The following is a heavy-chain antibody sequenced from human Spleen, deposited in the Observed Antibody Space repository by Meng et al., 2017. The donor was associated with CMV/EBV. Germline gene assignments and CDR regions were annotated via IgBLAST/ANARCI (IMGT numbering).Heavy chain of an antibody. CDR2: ISGYNDNT. CDR3: AREEGGTAIFGVVIEGGYFDL. Sequence: ASVKVSCKASGYTFSSYAISWVRQAPGQGLEWMGWISGYNDNTNYAQNLQGRVTMTTDTSTNTAYMELRSLRSDDTAVYYCAREEGGTAIFGVVIEGGYFDLWGQGTLVTVSS. D-gene: IGHD3-3*01. V-gene: IGHV1-18*01. CDR1: GYTFSSYA. J-gene: IGHJ4*02.